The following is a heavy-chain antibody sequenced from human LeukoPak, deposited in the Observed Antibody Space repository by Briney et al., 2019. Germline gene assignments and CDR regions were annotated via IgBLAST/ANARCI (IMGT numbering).Heavy chain of an antibody. Sequence: GASVKVSCKASGYTFSSYAITWVRQAPGQGLEWMGWISAYNGNTNYAQKLQGRVTMTRDTSTSTVYMELSSLRSEDTAVYYCARDRGGSYYLPDYWGQGTLVTVSS. CDR2: ISAYNGNT. V-gene: IGHV1-18*01. J-gene: IGHJ4*02. CDR3: ARDRGGSYYLPDY. D-gene: IGHD1-26*01. CDR1: GYTFSSYA.